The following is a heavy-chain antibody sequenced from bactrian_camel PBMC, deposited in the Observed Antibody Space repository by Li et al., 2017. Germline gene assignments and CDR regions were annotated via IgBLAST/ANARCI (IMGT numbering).Heavy chain of an antibody. V-gene: IGHV3-2*01. CDR3: ATASRAWVRASFAY. D-gene: IGHD1*01. J-gene: IGHJ6*01. Sequence: QVQLVESGGNLVQPGGSLRLSCTGPESTFSRYYISWVRQAPGKGLEWVSSIWVDISDIYYADSVKGRFTISRDNAKNTLYLQMNSLKTEDTALYYCATASRAWVRASFAYWGQGTQVTVS. CDR1: ESTFSRYY. CDR2: IWVDISDI.